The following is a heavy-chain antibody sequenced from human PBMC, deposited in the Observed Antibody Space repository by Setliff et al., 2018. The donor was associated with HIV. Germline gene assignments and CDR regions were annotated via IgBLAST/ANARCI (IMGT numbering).Heavy chain of an antibody. CDR1: GGSISSYF. CDR2: IFHSGNT. D-gene: IGHD6-6*01. V-gene: IGHV4-59*08. Sequence: SETLSLTCTVSGGSISSYFWSWIRQPPGKGLEWIGSIFHSGNTYYNPSLKNRVTISVDTSKKQFSLKLSSVTAADTAVYYCARLITRGAARPLGEDAFDIWGQGTMVTVSS. CDR3: ARLITRGAARPLGEDAFDI. J-gene: IGHJ3*02.